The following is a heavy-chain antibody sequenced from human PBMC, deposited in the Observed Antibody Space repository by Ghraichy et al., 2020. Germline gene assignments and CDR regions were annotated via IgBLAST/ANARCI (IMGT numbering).Heavy chain of an antibody. V-gene: IGHV4-34*01. Sequence: SQTLSLTCAVYGGSFSGYYWSWIRQPPGKGLEWIGEINHSGSTNYNPSLKSRVTISVDTSKNQFSLKLSSVTAADTAVYYVARAPGYYDFWSGYFDYWGQGTLVTVSS. CDR2: INHSGST. CDR1: GGSFSGYY. D-gene: IGHD3-3*01. CDR3: ARAPGYYDFWSGYFDY. J-gene: IGHJ4*02.